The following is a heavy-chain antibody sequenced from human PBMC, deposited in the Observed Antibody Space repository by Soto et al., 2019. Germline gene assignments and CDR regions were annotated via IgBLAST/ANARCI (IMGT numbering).Heavy chain of an antibody. Sequence: GGSLRLSCAASGFTFSSYAMSWVRQAPGKGLEWVSAISGSGGTQYADSVKGRFTISRDNSKNTLYMQMNSLRAEDTAVYYCARTRYSSGYYFDYWGQGALVTVSS. J-gene: IGHJ4*02. V-gene: IGHV3-23*01. D-gene: IGHD2-15*01. CDR3: ARTRYSSGYYFDY. CDR1: GFTFSSYA. CDR2: ISGSGGT.